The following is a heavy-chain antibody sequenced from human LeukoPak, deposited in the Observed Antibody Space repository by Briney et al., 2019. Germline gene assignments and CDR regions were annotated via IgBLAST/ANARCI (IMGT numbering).Heavy chain of an antibody. V-gene: IGHV4-34*01. CDR3: ARGRDRSKAGDL. J-gene: IGHJ5*02. D-gene: IGHD5-24*01. CDR1: GGSCDDYY. Sequence: SETLSLTCDVYGGSCDDYYCSWIRQPPGKGLEWIGEIHPHGIFYYNSSLMSRVTISIDTSKSRFSLRLTSVTAADTAFYFCARGRDRSKAGDLWGQGSLVTISS. CDR2: IHPHGIF.